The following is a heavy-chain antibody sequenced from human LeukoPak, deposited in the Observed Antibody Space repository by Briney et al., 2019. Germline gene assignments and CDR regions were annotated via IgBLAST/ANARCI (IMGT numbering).Heavy chain of an antibody. V-gene: IGHV3-11*06. D-gene: IGHD1-26*01. CDR1: GFTFSDYY. CDR2: ISTSSTYT. J-gene: IGHJ5*02. Sequence: GGSLRLSCAASGFTFSDYYMSWIRQAPGQGLEWVSCISTSSTYTYYADSVKGRFTISRDNAKNSLYLQMNSRRVEDTAVYYCAGDMVGATGAFDPWGEGTLVTVSS. CDR3: AGDMVGATGAFDP.